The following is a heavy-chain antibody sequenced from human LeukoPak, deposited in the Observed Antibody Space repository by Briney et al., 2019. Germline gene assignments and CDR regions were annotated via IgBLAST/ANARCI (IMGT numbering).Heavy chain of an antibody. V-gene: IGHV3-30*18. D-gene: IGHD6-19*01. CDR2: ISYDGSNK. CDR1: GFTFSSYG. CDR3: AKDSSVAALVLDY. Sequence: GGSLRLSCAASGFTFSSYGMHWVRQAPGKGLEWVAVISYDGSNKYYADSVKGRFTISRDNSKNTLYLQMNSLRAEDTAVYYCAKDSSVAALVLDYWGQGTLVTVSS. J-gene: IGHJ4*02.